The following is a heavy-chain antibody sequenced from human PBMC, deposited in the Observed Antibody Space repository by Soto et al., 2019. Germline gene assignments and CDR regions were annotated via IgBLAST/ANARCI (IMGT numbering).Heavy chain of an antibody. D-gene: IGHD3-3*01. J-gene: IGHJ6*01. V-gene: IGHV3-9*01. CDR2: ISWNSGSI. CDR1: GFTFDDYA. Sequence: LRLSWAASGFTFDDYAIHWVRQAPGKGLEWVSGISWNSGSIGYADSVKGRFTISRDNAKNSLYLQMKSLRADDTALYYCAKAIGVLGVVTDCGMVVWGQATSLPISS. CDR3: AKAIGVLGVVTDCGMVV.